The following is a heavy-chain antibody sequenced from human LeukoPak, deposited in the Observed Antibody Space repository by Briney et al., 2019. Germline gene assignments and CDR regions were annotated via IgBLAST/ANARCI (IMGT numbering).Heavy chain of an antibody. D-gene: IGHD5-24*01. CDR1: GGSISSYY. Sequence: PSETLSLTCTVSGGSISSYYWSWIRQPPRTGLEWIGYIYYSGSIHYNPSLKSRVTILVDTSKNQFSLKLSSVTAADTAVYYCARTSWLQSSYYFNYWGQGTLVTVSS. J-gene: IGHJ4*02. V-gene: IGHV4-59*08. CDR3: ARTSWLQSSYYFNY. CDR2: IYYSGSI.